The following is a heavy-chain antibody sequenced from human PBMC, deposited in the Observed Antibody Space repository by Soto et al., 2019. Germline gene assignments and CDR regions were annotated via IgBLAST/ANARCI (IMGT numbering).Heavy chain of an antibody. CDR2: IYYSGST. Sequence: TLSHTCTVSGGSISSGGYYWSWIRQHPGKGLEWIGYIYYSGSTYYNPSLKSRVTISVDTSKNQFSLKLSSVTAADTAVYYCARERGVGYDSSGYYYGPYGMDVWGQGTTVTVSS. CDR3: ARERGVGYDSSGYYYGPYGMDV. V-gene: IGHV4-31*03. CDR1: GGSISSGGYY. J-gene: IGHJ6*02. D-gene: IGHD3-22*01.